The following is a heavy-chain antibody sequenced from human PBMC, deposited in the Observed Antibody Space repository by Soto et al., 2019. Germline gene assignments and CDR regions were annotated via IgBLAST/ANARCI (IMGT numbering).Heavy chain of an antibody. V-gene: IGHV1-69*13. CDR1: GGTLSSYA. CDR3: ARDRTPLSPRNWVY. J-gene: IGHJ4*02. CDR2: IIPIFGTA. D-gene: IGHD7-27*01. Sequence: LVKVSCKASGGTLSSYAISWERQAPGQGLEWMGGIIPIFGTANYAQKFQGRVTITADESTSTAYMELSSLRCEDTAVYYCARDRTPLSPRNWVYWGRVTLVTV.